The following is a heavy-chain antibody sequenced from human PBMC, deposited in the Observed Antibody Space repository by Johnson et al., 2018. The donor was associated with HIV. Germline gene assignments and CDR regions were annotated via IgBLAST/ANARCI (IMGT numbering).Heavy chain of an antibody. Sequence: EQLVESGGGLLQPGGSLRLSCAASGFTFSSFAMSWVRQAPGKGLEWVSGISSIGGSTYYADSVKGRFTIPRDNSKSTLYLQMNSLRVEDTAVYYCAGDRAPVYSSSSTPFDALDIWGQGTVVSVSS. CDR2: ISSIGGST. J-gene: IGHJ3*02. CDR3: AGDRAPVYSSSSTPFDALDI. CDR1: GFTFSSFA. D-gene: IGHD6-6*01. V-gene: IGHV3-23*04.